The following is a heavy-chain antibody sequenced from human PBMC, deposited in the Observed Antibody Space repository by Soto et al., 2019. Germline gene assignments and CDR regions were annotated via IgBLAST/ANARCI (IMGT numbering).Heavy chain of an antibody. Sequence: QVQLVQSGAEVKKPGASVKVSCKASGYTFTSYGISWVRQAPGQGLEWMGWISAYNGNTNYAQKLQGRVTMTTDTSTSPAYMELRSLRSDDTAVYYCARDGSLWLHMRYGMDVWGQGTTVTVSS. CDR3: ARDGSLWLHMRYGMDV. D-gene: IGHD5-12*01. CDR2: ISAYNGNT. V-gene: IGHV1-18*01. CDR1: GYTFTSYG. J-gene: IGHJ6*02.